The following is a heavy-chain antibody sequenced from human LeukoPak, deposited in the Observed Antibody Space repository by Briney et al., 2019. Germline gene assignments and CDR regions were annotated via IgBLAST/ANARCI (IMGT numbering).Heavy chain of an antibody. CDR3: ARVLAAAGTLHFDY. J-gene: IGHJ4*02. D-gene: IGHD6-13*01. CDR1: GFTFSAYS. Sequence: PGGSLRLSCAASGFTFSAYSMNLVRQAPGKGLEWVSSISSRSSYIYYADSVKGRFTISRDDAKNSLYLQINSLRAEDTAVYYCARVLAAAGTLHFDYWGQGALVTVSS. V-gene: IGHV3-21*01. CDR2: ISSRSSYI.